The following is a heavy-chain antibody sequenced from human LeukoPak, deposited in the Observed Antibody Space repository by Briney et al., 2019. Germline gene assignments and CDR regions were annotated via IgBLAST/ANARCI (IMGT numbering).Heavy chain of an antibody. CDR2: ISRSGIT. V-gene: IGHV4-38-2*01. J-gene: IGHJ4*02. CDR1: GYSISSGSY. D-gene: IGHD2-15*01. CDR3: ALFEVVVGSTQDF. Sequence: PSETLSLTCSVSGYSISSGSYWGWIRQPPGKGLEWIGGISRSGITYHNPPLQSRVTISPDTSKNQFSLKLSSVTAADTAVYYCALFEVVVGSTQDFWGQGTLVTVSS.